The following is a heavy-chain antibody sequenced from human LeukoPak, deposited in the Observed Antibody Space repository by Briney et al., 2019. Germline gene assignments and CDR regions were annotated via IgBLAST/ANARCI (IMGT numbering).Heavy chain of an antibody. V-gene: IGHV3-48*03. CDR2: ISSSGSTI. Sequence: PGGSLRLSCAASGFTFSSYEMNWVRQAPGKGLEWVSYISSSGSTIHYADSVKGRFTISRDNAKNSLYLQMNSLRAEDTAVYYCARDRQWEPRFDYWGQGTLVTVSS. CDR3: ARDRQWEPRFDY. CDR1: GFTFSSYE. J-gene: IGHJ4*02. D-gene: IGHD1-26*01.